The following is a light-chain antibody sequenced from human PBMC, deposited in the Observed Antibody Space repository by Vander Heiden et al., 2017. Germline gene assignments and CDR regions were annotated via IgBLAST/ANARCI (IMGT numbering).Light chain of an antibody. V-gene: IGLV2-8*01. CDR3: SSYAGSNNLV. Sequence: QSALTPPPSASGSPGQSVTISCTGTSSDVGGYNYVSWYQQPPGKAPKLMIYEVSKRPSGVPDRFSGSKSGNTASLTVSGLQAEDEADYYCSSYAGSNNLVFGGGTKLTVL. CDR1: SSDVGGYNY. J-gene: IGLJ3*02. CDR2: EVS.